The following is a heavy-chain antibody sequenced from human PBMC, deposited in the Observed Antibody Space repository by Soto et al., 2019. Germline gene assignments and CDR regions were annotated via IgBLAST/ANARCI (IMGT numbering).Heavy chain of an antibody. CDR3: TTAHPYRYDGSCYDH. CDR2: IKSKVDGGTT. D-gene: IGHD3-22*01. Sequence: EVQLVDSGGGLVKPGESLRLSCAGSGFIFSNAWINWVRQAPGKGLEWVGRIKSKVDGGTTAYIAPVRGRFTISRDDSRNTVYLQMNSLKTEDTAVYHCTTAHPYRYDGSCYDHWGQGTLVTVSS. J-gene: IGHJ4*02. V-gene: IGHV3-15*07. CDR1: GFIFSNAW.